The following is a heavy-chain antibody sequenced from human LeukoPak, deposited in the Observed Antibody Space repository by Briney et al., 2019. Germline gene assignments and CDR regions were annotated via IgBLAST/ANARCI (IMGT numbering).Heavy chain of an antibody. CDR2: ISYDGSNK. J-gene: IGHJ1*01. V-gene: IGHV3-30-3*01. Sequence: GGSLRLSCAASGFTFSSYAMHWVRQAPGKGLEWVAVISYDGSNKYYADSVKGRFTISRDNPKNTLYLQMNSLRAEDTAVYYCAKDPQITMIVVGEYFQHWGQGTLVTVSS. CDR3: AKDPQITMIVVGEYFQH. CDR1: GFTFSSYA. D-gene: IGHD3-22*01.